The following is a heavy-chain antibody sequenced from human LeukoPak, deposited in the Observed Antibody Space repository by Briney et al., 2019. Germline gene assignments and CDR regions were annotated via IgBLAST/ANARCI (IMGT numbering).Heavy chain of an antibody. CDR1: GFIFSSYW. D-gene: IGHD6-6*01. J-gene: IGHJ5*02. V-gene: IGHV3-7*01. Sequence: GGSLRLSCAASGFIFSSYWMTWVRQAPGKGLEWVANIKQDGSEKYYVDSVKGRFTISRDNAKNSLYLQMNSLRAEDTAVYYCAISTYSSSPSWGQGTLVTVSS. CDR3: AISTYSSSPS. CDR2: IKQDGSEK.